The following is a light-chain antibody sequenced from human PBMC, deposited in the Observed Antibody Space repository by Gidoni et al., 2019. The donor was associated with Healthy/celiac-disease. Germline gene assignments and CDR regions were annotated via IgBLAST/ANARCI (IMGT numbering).Light chain of an antibody. CDR1: SSDVGGYKY. Sequence: QSALTQPRSVSGSPGQSVTISCTGTSSDVGGYKYVSWYQQHPGKAPTLMIYDVSKRPSGVPDRFSGSKSGNTASLTISGLQAEDEADYYCCSYAGSYTWVFGGGTKLTVL. CDR3: CSYAGSYTWV. CDR2: DVS. V-gene: IGLV2-11*01. J-gene: IGLJ3*02.